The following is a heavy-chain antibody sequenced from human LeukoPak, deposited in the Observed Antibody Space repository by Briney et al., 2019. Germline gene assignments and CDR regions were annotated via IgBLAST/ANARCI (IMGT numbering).Heavy chain of an antibody. D-gene: IGHD6-6*01. V-gene: IGHV1-69*04. CDR3: AREYSSSSFDY. CDR1: GGTFSSYA. Sequence: SVKVSCKASGGTFSSYAISWVRQAPGQGLEWMGRIIPIFGIANYAQKFQGRVTITADKSTSTAYMELSSLRSEDTAMYYCAREYSSSSFDYWGQGTLVTVSS. CDR2: IIPIFGIA. J-gene: IGHJ4*02.